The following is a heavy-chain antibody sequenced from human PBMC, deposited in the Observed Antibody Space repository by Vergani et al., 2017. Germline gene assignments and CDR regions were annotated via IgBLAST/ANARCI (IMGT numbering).Heavy chain of an antibody. J-gene: IGHJ4*02. D-gene: IGHD2-15*01. CDR2: ISSSSGYT. CDR1: AFSFSDYY. CDR3: ARGQPQAGSPTPYGDY. Sequence: QVQLVESGGGLVKPGGSLRLSCAASAFSFSDYYMSWIRQAPGKGREWVSYISSSSGYTNYDDSVKGRFTISRDNAKNSLFLQMNSLRVEDTAVYYCARGQPQAGSPTPYGDYWGQGTLVTVSS. V-gene: IGHV3-11*06.